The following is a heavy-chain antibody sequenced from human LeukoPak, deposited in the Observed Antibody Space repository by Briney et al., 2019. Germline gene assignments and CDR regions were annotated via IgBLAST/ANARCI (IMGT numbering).Heavy chain of an antibody. J-gene: IGHJ4*02. CDR2: IYSGGST. CDR3: ARRERYPTSSPHQDIDY. Sequence: GGSLRLSCAASGFTVSSNYMSWVRQAPGKGLEWVSVIYSGGSTYYADSVKGRFTISRDNSKNTLYLQMNSLRAEDTAVYYCARRERYPTSSPHQDIDYWGQGTLVTVSS. D-gene: IGHD1-1*01. V-gene: IGHV3-53*01. CDR1: GFTVSSNY.